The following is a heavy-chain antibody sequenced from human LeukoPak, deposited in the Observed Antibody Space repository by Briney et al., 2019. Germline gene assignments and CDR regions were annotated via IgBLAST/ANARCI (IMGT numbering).Heavy chain of an antibody. V-gene: IGHV3-53*01. CDR1: GITVNSNY. CDR3: ANYNYFRGAFDI. Sequence: GGSLRLSCAASGITVNSNYMTWVRQAPGKGLEWVSVIYSGGSTKYADSVKGRFTISRDNSKNTLYLQMNSLRAEDTAVYYCANYNYFRGAFDIWGQGTMVTVSS. D-gene: IGHD5-24*01. CDR2: IYSGGST. J-gene: IGHJ3*02.